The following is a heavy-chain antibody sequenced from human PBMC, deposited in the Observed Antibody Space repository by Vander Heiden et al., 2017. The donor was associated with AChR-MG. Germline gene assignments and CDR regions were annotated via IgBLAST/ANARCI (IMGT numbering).Heavy chain of an antibody. J-gene: IGHJ3*01. V-gene: IGHV3-21*01. Sequence: EVHLVESGGGLVKPGGSLRLSCAASGSTLGGYAMNWVRQAPGKGLEWVSAISRSSSNIGYADSVKGRVTISRDNAKNSLYLQMNSLRAEDTAVYYCAKYRVKQRDAFDFWGQGTMVAVSS. D-gene: IGHD6-25*01. CDR3: AKYRVKQRDAFDF. CDR1: GSTLGGYA. CDR2: ISRSSSNI.